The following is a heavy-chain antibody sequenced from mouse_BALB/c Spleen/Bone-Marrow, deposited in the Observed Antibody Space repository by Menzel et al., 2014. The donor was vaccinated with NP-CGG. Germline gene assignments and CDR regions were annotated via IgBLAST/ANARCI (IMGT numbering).Heavy chain of an antibody. Sequence: EVMLVESGGGLVQPGRSLKISCAASGFDFSEFWMGWVRLAPGKGLEWIGEINPDSSTINYTPSLKDRFIISRDNAKNTLYLQMSKVRSEDTALYYCARLGYYGGFAYWGQGTLVTVSA. J-gene: IGHJ3*01. D-gene: IGHD2-3*01. V-gene: IGHV4-1*02. CDR3: ARLGYYGGFAY. CDR1: GFDFSEFW. CDR2: INPDSSTI.